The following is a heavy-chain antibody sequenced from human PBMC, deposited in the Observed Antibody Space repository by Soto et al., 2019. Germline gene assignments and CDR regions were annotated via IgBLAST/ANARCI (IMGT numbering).Heavy chain of an antibody. D-gene: IGHD3-10*01. J-gene: IGHJ5*02. CDR3: ARVRYYDSGSSINWFDP. CDR1: GFTFSDYY. V-gene: IGHV3-11*01. CDR2: ISSSGSTI. Sequence: GGSLRLSCAASGFTFSDYYMSWIRQAPGKGLEWVLYISSSGSTIYYADSVKGRFTISRDNAKNSLYLQMNSLRAEDTAVYFCARVRYYDSGSSINWFDPWGQGTLVTVSS.